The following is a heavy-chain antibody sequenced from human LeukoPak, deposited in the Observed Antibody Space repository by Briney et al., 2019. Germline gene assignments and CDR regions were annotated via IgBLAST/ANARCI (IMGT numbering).Heavy chain of an antibody. Sequence: GGSLRLSCAASGFTFSSYAMHWVRQAPGKGLEWVAVISYDGSNKYYADSVKGRFTISRDNSKSTLYLQMNSLRAEDTTVYYCASSGYYLTDAFDIWGQGTMVTVSS. J-gene: IGHJ3*02. D-gene: IGHD3-22*01. V-gene: IGHV3-30-3*01. CDR1: GFTFSSYA. CDR3: ASSGYYLTDAFDI. CDR2: ISYDGSNK.